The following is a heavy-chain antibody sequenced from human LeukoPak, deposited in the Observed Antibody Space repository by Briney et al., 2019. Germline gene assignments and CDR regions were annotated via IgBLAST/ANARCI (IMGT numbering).Heavy chain of an antibody. V-gene: IGHV3-7*01. Sequence: GGSLRLSCAASGFTLSKHWMTWVRQAPGKGLECVAIIKQDGSEKYYVNSVKGRFTISRDNAKNSLFLQMNSLRGEDTAVYYCARIPYSSSLADAFDIWGQGTMVTVYS. CDR3: ARIPYSSSLADAFDI. CDR2: IKQDGSEK. J-gene: IGHJ3*02. CDR1: GFTLSKHW. D-gene: IGHD6-6*01.